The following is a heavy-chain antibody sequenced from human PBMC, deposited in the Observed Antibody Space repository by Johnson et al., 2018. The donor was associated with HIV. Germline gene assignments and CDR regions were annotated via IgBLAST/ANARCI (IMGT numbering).Heavy chain of an antibody. Sequence: EQLVESGGGLVQPGGSLRLSCGASGFTFSDHWMQWVRQVPGTGLEWVSGINWNGGSTGYAASVKCRFTISRDNSKNTLYLQMNSLKTEDTAVYYCARGDCSSTSCPRNAFDIWGQGTMVTVSS. V-gene: IGHV3-74*01. CDR2: INWNGGST. D-gene: IGHD2-2*01. CDR1: GFTFSDHW. CDR3: ARGDCSSTSCPRNAFDI. J-gene: IGHJ3*02.